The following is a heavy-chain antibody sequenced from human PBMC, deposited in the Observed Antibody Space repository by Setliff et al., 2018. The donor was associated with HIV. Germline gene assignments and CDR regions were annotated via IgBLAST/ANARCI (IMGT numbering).Heavy chain of an antibody. V-gene: IGHV1-2*02. Sequence: GASVKVSCKASGYTFTNYYLHWVRQAPGQGLEWMGWINPNSGGTNYAQKFQGRVTMTRDTSISTAYMELSRLRYDDTAIYYCARDPFLWEVTHPWGQGTLVTVSS. CDR3: ARDPFLWEVTHP. J-gene: IGHJ5*02. CDR2: INPNSGGT. CDR1: GYTFTNYY. D-gene: IGHD3-10*01.